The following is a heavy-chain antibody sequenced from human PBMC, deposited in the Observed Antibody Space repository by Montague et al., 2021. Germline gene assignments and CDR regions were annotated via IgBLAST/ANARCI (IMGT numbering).Heavy chain of an antibody. V-gene: IGHV4-34*01. D-gene: IGHD3-3*01. CDR1: AASFKPYY. J-gene: IGHJ4*02. CDR3: MGWSGFESVDF. CDR2: MYLTEAS. Sequence: SETLSLTCAVYAASFKPYYWTWTRQPPGTGRGWMGAMYLTEASYSNPSLTSRVTVSVDIPKKQFSLNLRTMSAADTAMYYCMGWSGFESVDFWGQGTLVSVSS.